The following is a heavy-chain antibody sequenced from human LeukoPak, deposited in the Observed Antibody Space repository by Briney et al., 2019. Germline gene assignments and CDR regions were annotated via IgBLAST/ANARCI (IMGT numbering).Heavy chain of an antibody. CDR2: ISSDGGST. V-gene: IGHV3-74*01. J-gene: IGHJ4*02. CDR3: ARDMDY. Sequence: GGSLRLSCAGSGFTFSSYRMHWVRQAPGKGLVWVSRISSDGGSTTYADSVKGRFTISRDNAKNTLYLQMNSLRDEDTAVYYCARDMDYWGQGTLVTVSS. CDR1: GFTFSSYR.